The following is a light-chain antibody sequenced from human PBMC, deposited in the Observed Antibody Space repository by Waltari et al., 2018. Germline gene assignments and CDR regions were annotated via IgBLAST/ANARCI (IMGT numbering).Light chain of an antibody. J-gene: IGKJ1*01. CDR1: QSISSW. V-gene: IGKV1-5*03. Sequence: DIQMTQSPSTLSASVGDRVTITCRASQSISSWLAWYQQKPGKAPKLLIYKASSLESGVPSRFSGSGSGTEFTLTIRSLQPDDFATYYCQQYNSYRWTFGQGTKVEIK. CDR3: QQYNSYRWT. CDR2: KAS.